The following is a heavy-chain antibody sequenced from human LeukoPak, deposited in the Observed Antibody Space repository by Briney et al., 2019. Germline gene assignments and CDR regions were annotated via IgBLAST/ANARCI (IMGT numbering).Heavy chain of an antibody. J-gene: IGHJ3*02. D-gene: IGHD3-22*01. CDR2: ISDSGSTL. Sequence: GGSLRLSCAASAFTFSDYYMTWNRQAPGKGLEWVSYISDSGSTLYYADSVKGRFTISRDNAKNSLYLEMNSLRAEDTAVYYCARARGSYEGAFDIWGQGTMVTVSS. CDR1: AFTFSDYY. CDR3: ARARGSYEGAFDI. V-gene: IGHV3-11*01.